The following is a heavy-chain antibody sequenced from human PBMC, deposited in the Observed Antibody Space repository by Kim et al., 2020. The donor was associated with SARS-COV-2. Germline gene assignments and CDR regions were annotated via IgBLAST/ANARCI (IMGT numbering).Heavy chain of an antibody. V-gene: IGHV3-30*18. J-gene: IGHJ4*02. CDR2: ISYDGSNK. CDR1: GFTFSSYG. D-gene: IGHD1-26*01. CDR3: AKDLVHPIVGATGGFDY. Sequence: GGSLRLSCADSGFTFSSYGMHWVRQAPGKGLEWVAVISYDGSNKYYADSVKGRFTISRDNSKNTLYLQMNSLRAEDTAVYYCAKDLVHPIVGATGGFDYWGQGTLVTVSS.